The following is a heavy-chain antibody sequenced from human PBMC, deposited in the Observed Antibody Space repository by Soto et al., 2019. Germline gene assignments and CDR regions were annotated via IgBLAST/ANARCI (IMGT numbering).Heavy chain of an antibody. J-gene: IGHJ5*02. V-gene: IGHV4-39*01. D-gene: IGHD3-22*01. Sequence: LSLTCTVSGGSISSSSYYWGWIRQPPGKGLEWIGSIYYSGSTYYNPSLKSRVTISVDTSKNRFSLKLSSVTAADTAVYYCARKYYSGYYNNWFDPWGQGTLVTVSS. CDR1: GGSISSSSYY. CDR3: ARKYYSGYYNNWFDP. CDR2: IYYSGST.